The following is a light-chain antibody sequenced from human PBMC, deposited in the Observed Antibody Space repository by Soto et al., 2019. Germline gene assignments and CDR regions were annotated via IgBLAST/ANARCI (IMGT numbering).Light chain of an antibody. V-gene: IGLV2-23*01. CDR2: EGS. Sequence: QSALTQPASVSGSPGQSITISCTGTSSDVGSYNLVSWYQQHPGKAPKLMIYEGSKRPSGVSNRFSGSKSGNTASLTISGLQAEDEADYYCCSYAGSSTDVVFGGGTTL. CDR3: CSYAGSSTDVV. CDR1: SSDVGSYNL. J-gene: IGLJ2*01.